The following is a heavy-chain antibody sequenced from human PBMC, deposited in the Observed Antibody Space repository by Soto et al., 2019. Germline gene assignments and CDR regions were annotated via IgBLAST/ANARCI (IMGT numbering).Heavy chain of an antibody. Sequence: LKVSCKASGYTFTSYDINWVRQATGQGLEWMGWMNPNSGNTGYAQKFQGRVTMTRNTSISTAYMELSSLRSEDTAVYYCARGRIAAATRYYGMDVWGQGTTVTVSS. CDR1: GYTFTSYD. CDR2: MNPNSGNT. V-gene: IGHV1-8*01. J-gene: IGHJ6*02. CDR3: ARGRIAAATRYYGMDV. D-gene: IGHD6-13*01.